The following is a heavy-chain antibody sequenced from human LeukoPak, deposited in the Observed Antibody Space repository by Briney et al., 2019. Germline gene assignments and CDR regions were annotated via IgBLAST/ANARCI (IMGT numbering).Heavy chain of an antibody. CDR3: ARGRDEVTNYFDY. V-gene: IGHV5-51*01. Sequence: GESLKISCKGSGYSFTSYWIGWVRQMPGKGLEWMGIIYPGDSDTRYSPSFQGQVTISADKSISTAYLQWSSLKAPDTAMYYCARGRDEVTNYFDYWGQGTLVTVSS. D-gene: IGHD2-21*02. J-gene: IGHJ4*02. CDR2: IYPGDSDT. CDR1: GYSFTSYW.